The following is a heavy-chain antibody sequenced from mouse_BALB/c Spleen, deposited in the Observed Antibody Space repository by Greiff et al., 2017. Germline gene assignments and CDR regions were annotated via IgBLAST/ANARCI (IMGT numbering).Heavy chain of an antibody. CDR2: ISNGGGST. J-gene: IGHJ4*01. CDR1: GFTFSSYT. Sequence: DVKLVESGGGLVQPGGSLKLSCAASGFTFSSYTMSWVRQTPEKRLEWVAYISNGGGSTYYPDTVKGRFTISRDNAKNTLYLQMSSLKSEDTAMYYCARHLYYYGSSYYAMDYWGQGTSVTVSS. CDR3: ARHLYYYGSSYYAMDY. D-gene: IGHD1-1*01. V-gene: IGHV5-12-2*01.